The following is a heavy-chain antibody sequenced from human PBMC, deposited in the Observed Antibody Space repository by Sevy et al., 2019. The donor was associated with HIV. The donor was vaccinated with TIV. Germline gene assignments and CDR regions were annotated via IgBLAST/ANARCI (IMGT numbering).Heavy chain of an antibody. J-gene: IGHJ4*02. V-gene: IGHV3-23*01. CDR2: ISGVGERT. Sequence: GGSLRLSCEASGFNFNSISMSWVRQTPGEGLEWLSAISGVGERTYYADSVRGRFIISRDNSKSTLYLQLNSLRVEDTAMYYCARVEPPNRDFVHWGQGTLVTVSS. D-gene: IGHD3-3*01. CDR3: ARVEPPNRDFVH. CDR1: GFNFNSIS.